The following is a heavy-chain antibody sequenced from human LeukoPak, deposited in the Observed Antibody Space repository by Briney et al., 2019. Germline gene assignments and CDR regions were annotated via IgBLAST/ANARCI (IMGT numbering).Heavy chain of an antibody. Sequence: SETLSLTCAVYGGSFSGYYWSWIRQPPGKGLEWIGEINHSGSTNYNPSLKSRVTMSVDTSRNQFSLMLNSVTAADAAVYYCVRADGRDGYKGLVDYWGQGTLVTVSS. CDR1: GGSFSGYY. V-gene: IGHV4-34*01. CDR2: INHSGST. J-gene: IGHJ4*02. CDR3: VRADGRDGYKGLVDY. D-gene: IGHD5-24*01.